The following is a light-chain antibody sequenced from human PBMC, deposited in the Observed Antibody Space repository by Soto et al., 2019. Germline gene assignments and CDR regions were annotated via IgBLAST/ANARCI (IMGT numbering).Light chain of an antibody. CDR2: GNS. V-gene: IGLV1-40*01. J-gene: IGLJ2*01. CDR3: QSYDTSLSGDVV. CDR1: SSNIGAGYD. Sequence: QSVLTQPPSVSGAPGQMVTISCTGSSSNIGAGYDVYWYQQLPGTAPKLLIYGNSNRPSGVPDRFSGSKSGTSASLAITGLQAEDAADYYCQSYDTSLSGDVVFGGGTKVTVL.